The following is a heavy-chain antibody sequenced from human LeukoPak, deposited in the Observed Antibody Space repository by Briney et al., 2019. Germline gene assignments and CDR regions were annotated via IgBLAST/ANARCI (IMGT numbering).Heavy chain of an antibody. J-gene: IGHJ2*01. V-gene: IGHV3-48*02. CDR1: RFSFSSYW. CDR2: INSSSSTK. CDR3: ARDRAWYSSSWYWYFDL. Sequence: EASLSLSGAASRFSFSSYWMNWVRQAPGKGLEWGSYINSSSSTKYYADSGKGPFTISTDNAKNSLYLQMNSLRDEDTAVYYCARDRAWYSSSWYWYFDLWGRGTMVTVSS. D-gene: IGHD6-13*01.